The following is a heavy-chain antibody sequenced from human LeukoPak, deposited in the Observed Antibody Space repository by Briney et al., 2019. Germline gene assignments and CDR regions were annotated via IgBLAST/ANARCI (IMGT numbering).Heavy chain of an antibody. Sequence: GGSLRLSCAASGFTFSNYWMSWVRQAPGKGPEWVSSVTSEGAATEYADSVKGRFTISRDNSKNTLYLQMNSLRAEDTALYYCAKSLVRWAFDYWGQGTLVTVSS. V-gene: IGHV3-23*01. J-gene: IGHJ4*02. D-gene: IGHD4-23*01. CDR1: GFTFSNYW. CDR2: VTSEGAAT. CDR3: AKSLVRWAFDY.